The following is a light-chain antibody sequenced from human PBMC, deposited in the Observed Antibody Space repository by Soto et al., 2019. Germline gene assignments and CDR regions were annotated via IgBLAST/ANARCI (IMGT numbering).Light chain of an antibody. CDR3: CSCTSTSIRVL. CDR2: DVS. J-gene: IGLJ2*01. CDR1: SSDVGRYNY. V-gene: IGLV2-14*03. Sequence: QSALSQPASVSGSPGQSITISCTGTSSDVGRYNYVSWYQQVPGKAPKLIIHDVSNRPSGVSNRFSGSKSGNTASLTISGLQVEAEAESFCCSCTSTSIRVLFGGGTKLTVL.